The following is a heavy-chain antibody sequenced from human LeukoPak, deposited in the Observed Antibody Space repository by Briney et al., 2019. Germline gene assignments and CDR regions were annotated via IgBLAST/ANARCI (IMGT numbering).Heavy chain of an antibody. V-gene: IGHV3-11*01. J-gene: IGHJ4*02. D-gene: IGHD3-22*01. Sequence: GGSLRLSCAASGFTFSNYYMSWIRQAPGKGLEWVSYISSSGSTIFYADSVKGRFTISRDNAKNSLYLQMNSLRAEDTAVYYCARGLYYYDSSGYSLFDYWGQGTLVTVSS. CDR1: GFTFSNYY. CDR2: ISSSGSTI. CDR3: ARGLYYYDSSGYSLFDY.